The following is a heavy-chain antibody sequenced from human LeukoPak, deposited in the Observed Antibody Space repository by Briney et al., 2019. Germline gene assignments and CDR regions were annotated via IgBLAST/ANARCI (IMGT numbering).Heavy chain of an antibody. CDR1: GASISSYY. D-gene: IGHD3-10*01. CDR2: IYYNGST. V-gene: IGHV4-59*01. J-gene: IGHJ6*04. Sequence: SETLSLTCTVSGASISSYYWSWIRQPPGKGLEWIGYIYYNGSTNKNPSLKSRVTISADTSKNQLSLKVNSVTAADTAAYYCARVGLLDGILDVWDKGTTVTVSS. CDR3: ARVGLLDGILDV.